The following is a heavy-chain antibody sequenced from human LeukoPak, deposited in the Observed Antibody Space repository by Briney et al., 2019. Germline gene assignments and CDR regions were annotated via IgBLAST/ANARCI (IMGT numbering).Heavy chain of an antibody. Sequence: SETLSLTCAVSGGSISNGGYSWNWTRQPPGEGLEWIGYIDHSGSTYYKPSLKSRVTISVDRSKNQFSLKLNSVTAADTAVYYCATRRLRLDSFDIWGQGTMVTVSS. CDR3: ATRRLRLDSFDI. D-gene: IGHD5-12*01. CDR1: GGSISNGGYS. J-gene: IGHJ3*02. V-gene: IGHV4-30-2*01. CDR2: IDHSGST.